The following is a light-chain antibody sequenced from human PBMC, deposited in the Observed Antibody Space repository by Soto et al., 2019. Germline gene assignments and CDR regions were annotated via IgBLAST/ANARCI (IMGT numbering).Light chain of an antibody. Sequence: ESVLTQSPGTLSLSPGERATLSCRASQSVSSSFLAWYQLTPGQAPRLLIYGASSRATGIPDRFSGSGSGTDFPLTISRLEPEEFAVYYCQQYDSSPWTFGQGTKVEIK. CDR2: GAS. CDR3: QQYDSSPWT. V-gene: IGKV3-20*01. J-gene: IGKJ1*01. CDR1: QSVSSSF.